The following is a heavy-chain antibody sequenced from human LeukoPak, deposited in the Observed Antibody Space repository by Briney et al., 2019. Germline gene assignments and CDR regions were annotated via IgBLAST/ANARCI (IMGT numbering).Heavy chain of an antibody. V-gene: IGHV3-23*01. Sequence: GGSLRLSCAVSGITLSNYGMSWVRQAPGKGLEWVAGISDSGGGTKYADSVKGRFTISRDNPKNTLYLQMDSLRAEDTAVYFCAKRGVVIRVILVGFHKEAYYFDSWGQGALVTVSS. J-gene: IGHJ4*02. CDR2: ISDSGGGT. CDR1: GITLSNYG. D-gene: IGHD3-22*01. CDR3: AKRGVVIRVILVGFHKEAYYFDS.